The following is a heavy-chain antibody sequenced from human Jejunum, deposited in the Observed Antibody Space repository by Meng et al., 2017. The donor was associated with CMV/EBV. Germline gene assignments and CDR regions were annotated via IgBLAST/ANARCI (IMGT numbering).Heavy chain of an antibody. CDR2: IHDTGST. Sequence: REGAVPGLVKPSQTLSFTCSVSGGSIGSGDYYWSWIRQPPGKGLEWIGYIHDTGSTYYNPSLKSRVDISLGTSRNHFSLTLSSVTAEDTAVYFCARGSIFVSFDSWGQGTLVTVSS. V-gene: IGHV4-30-4*08. D-gene: IGHD3-3*01. CDR3: ARGSIFVSFDS. CDR1: GGSIGSGDYY. J-gene: IGHJ4*02.